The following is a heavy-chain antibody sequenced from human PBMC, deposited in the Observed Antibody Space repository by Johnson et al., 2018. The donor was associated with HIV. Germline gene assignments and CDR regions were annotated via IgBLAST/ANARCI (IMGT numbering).Heavy chain of an antibody. V-gene: IGHV3-30*02. D-gene: IGHD1-26*01. CDR1: GFSFSTYG. J-gene: IGHJ3*02. Sequence: QVQLVESGGGVVQPGGSLRLSCTTSGFSFSTYGMHWVRQAPGKGLELVAFIGFDGSSKYYADSVKGRFTISRDNSKNTLYLQMNSLRAEDTAVYYCARDQYSGGHRRPGAFDIWGQGTMVTVSS. CDR3: ARDQYSGGHRRPGAFDI. CDR2: IGFDGSSK.